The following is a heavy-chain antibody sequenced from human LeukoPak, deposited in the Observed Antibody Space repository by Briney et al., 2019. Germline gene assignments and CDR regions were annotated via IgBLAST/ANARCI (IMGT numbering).Heavy chain of an antibody. D-gene: IGHD4-17*01. CDR3: ARDRDGDYVFDY. CDR1: GFTFTSYA. J-gene: IGHJ4*02. CDR2: ISYDGSNK. Sequence: GGSLRLSCVASGFTFTSYAMHWVRQAPGKGLEWVAVISYDGSNKYYADSVKGRFTISRDNSKNTLYLQMNSLRAEDTAVYYCARDRDGDYVFDYWGQGTLVTASS. V-gene: IGHV3-30-3*01.